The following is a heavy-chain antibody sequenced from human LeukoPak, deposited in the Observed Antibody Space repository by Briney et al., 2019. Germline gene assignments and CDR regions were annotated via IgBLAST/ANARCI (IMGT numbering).Heavy chain of an antibody. J-gene: IGHJ4*02. Sequence: GGSLRLSCAASGFTFSSYAMSRVRQAPGKGLEWVSAISGSGGSTYYADSVKGRFTISKDNSKNTLYLQMNSLRAEDTAVYYCAKENSSGWYPTHYFDYWGQGTLVTVSS. V-gene: IGHV3-23*01. CDR3: AKENSSGWYPTHYFDY. CDR1: GFTFSSYA. D-gene: IGHD6-19*01. CDR2: ISGSGGST.